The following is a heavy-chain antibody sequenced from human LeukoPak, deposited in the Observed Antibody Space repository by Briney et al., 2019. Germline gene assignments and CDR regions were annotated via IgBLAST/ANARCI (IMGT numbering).Heavy chain of an antibody. D-gene: IGHD3-22*01. Sequence: SETLSLTCAVYGGSFSGYYWSWIRQPPGKGLEWIGEINHSGSANYNPSLKSRVTISVDTSKNQFSLKLSSVTAADTAVYYCARGPPGYYDSSGYPPIRYWGQGTLVTVSS. J-gene: IGHJ4*02. CDR2: INHSGSA. CDR3: ARGPPGYYDSSGYPPIRY. CDR1: GGSFSGYY. V-gene: IGHV4-34*01.